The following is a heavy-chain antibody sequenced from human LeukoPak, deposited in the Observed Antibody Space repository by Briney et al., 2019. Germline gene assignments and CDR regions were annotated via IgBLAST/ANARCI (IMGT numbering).Heavy chain of an antibody. J-gene: IGHJ6*02. CDR1: GYTLTGYY. CDR2: INPNSGNT. Sequence: GASVKVSCKASGYTLTGYYFHWVRQAPGQGLEWMGWINPNSGNTNYAQKFQGRVALTRDTSLSTPYMELTTLTSGDTAVYFCATRYCTSISCYSRASLYYYYYVDIWGQGTPVTVSS. D-gene: IGHD2-2*02. V-gene: IGHV1-2*02. CDR3: ATRYCTSISCYSRASLYYYYYVDI.